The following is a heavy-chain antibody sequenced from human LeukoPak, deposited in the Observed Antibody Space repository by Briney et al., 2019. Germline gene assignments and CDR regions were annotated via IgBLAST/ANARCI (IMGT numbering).Heavy chain of an antibody. CDR1: GFTFINYA. V-gene: IGHV3-23*01. CDR3: ARDLSWGSYTS. Sequence: GGSLRLSCAASGFTFINYAMNWVRQAPGKGLEWVSTLSSSGHSTYYADSVKGRFTVSRDNSKNTLYLHMNSLSAEDTAVYYCARDLSWGSYTSWGQGTLVTVSS. D-gene: IGHD3-16*01. J-gene: IGHJ4*02. CDR2: LSSSGHST.